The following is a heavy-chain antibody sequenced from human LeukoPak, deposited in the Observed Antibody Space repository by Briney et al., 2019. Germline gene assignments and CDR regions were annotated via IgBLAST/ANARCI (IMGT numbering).Heavy chain of an antibody. CDR3: AKDGNIAVAGNFDY. CDR2: IKQDGSEK. CDR1: GFTFSSYW. Sequence: GGSLRLSCAASGFTFSSYWMSWVRQAPGKGLEWVANIKQDGSEKYYVDSVKGRFTISRDNTKNTLYLQMNSLRAEDTAVYYCAKDGNIAVAGNFDYWGQGTPVTVSS. D-gene: IGHD6-19*01. J-gene: IGHJ4*02. V-gene: IGHV3-7*03.